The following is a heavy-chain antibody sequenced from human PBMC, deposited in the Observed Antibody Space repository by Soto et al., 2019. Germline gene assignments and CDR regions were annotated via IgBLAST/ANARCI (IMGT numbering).Heavy chain of an antibody. CDR3: ETDSGFGWLKFDC. CDR2: ISGSGGNT. Sequence: GGSLRLSCAASGFTFSSYAMTWVRQAPGRGLEWVSAISGSGGNTYYAESVKGRFTISRDNSKNTLYLQMNSLRAEDTAVYYCETDSGFGWLKFDCWGQGTLVTVSS. J-gene: IGHJ4*02. V-gene: IGHV3-23*01. D-gene: IGHD6-19*01. CDR1: GFTFSSYA.